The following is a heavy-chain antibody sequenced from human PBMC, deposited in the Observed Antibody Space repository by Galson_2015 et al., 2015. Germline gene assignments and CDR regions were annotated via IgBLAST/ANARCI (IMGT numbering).Heavy chain of an antibody. CDR2: IYYSGST. Sequence: ETLSLTCTVSGGSISSYYWSWIRQPPGKGLEWIGYIYYSGSTNYNPSLKSRVTISVDTSKNQFSLKLSSVPAADTAVYYCAREGGRYYDFWSGYIIWFDPWGQGTLVTVSS. CDR3: AREGGRYYDFWSGYIIWFDP. D-gene: IGHD3-3*01. CDR1: GGSISSYY. J-gene: IGHJ5*02. V-gene: IGHV4-59*01.